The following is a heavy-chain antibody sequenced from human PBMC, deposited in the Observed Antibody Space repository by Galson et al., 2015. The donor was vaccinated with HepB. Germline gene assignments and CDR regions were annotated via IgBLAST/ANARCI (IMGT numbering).Heavy chain of an antibody. J-gene: IGHJ3*02. CDR1: GGSISSYY. Sequence: SETLSLTCTVSGGSISSYYWSWIRQPAGKGLEWIGRIYTSGSTNYNPSLKSRVTMSVDTSKNQFSLKLSSVTAADTAVYYCVRDLRDCSSTSCYGEDAFDIWGQGTMVTVSS. V-gene: IGHV4-4*07. CDR3: VRDLRDCSSTSCYGEDAFDI. D-gene: IGHD2-2*01. CDR2: IYTSGST.